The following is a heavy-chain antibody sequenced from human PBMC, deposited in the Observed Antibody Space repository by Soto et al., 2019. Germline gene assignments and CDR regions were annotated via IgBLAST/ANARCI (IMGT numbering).Heavy chain of an antibody. D-gene: IGHD4-17*01. CDR1: GGSFSGYY. Sequence: QVQLQQWGAGLLKPSETLSLTCAVYGGSFSGYYWSWIRQPPGKGLEWIGEINHSGSTNYNPSLKSIVTISVDTSKTQFSLKLSSVTAADTAVYYCGLRRRYGGYFDYWAREPWSPSPQ. CDR2: INHSGST. CDR3: GLRRRYGGYFDY. J-gene: IGHJ4*02. V-gene: IGHV4-34*01.